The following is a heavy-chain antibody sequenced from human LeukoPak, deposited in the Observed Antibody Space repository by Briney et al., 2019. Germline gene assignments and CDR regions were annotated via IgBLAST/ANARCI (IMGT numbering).Heavy chain of an antibody. CDR3: ARQIVVVVAATGSSYYYYYMDV. CDR2: INHSGST. V-gene: IGHV4-34*01. Sequence: SETLSLTCAVYGGSFSGYYWSWIRQPPGKGLEWIGEINHSGSTNYNPSLKSRVAISVDTPKNQFSLKLSSVTAADTAVYYCARQIVVVVAATGSSYYYYYMDVWGKGTTVTVSS. J-gene: IGHJ6*03. CDR1: GGSFSGYY. D-gene: IGHD2-15*01.